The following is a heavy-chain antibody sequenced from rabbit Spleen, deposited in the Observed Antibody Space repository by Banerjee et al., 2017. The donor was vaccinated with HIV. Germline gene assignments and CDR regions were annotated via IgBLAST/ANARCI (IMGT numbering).Heavy chain of an antibody. CDR3: ARDAGTSFSTYGMDL. Sequence: QSLEESGGDLVKTGASLTLTCTASGVSFSSNHYMCWVRQAPGKGLEWVACAYAGSSGSTYSATWAKGRFTVSKTSSTTVTLQMTSLTAADTATYFCARDAGTSFSTYGMDLWGQGTLVTVS. CDR2: AYAGSSGST. CDR1: GVSFSSNHY. V-gene: IGHV1S40*01. J-gene: IGHJ6*01. D-gene: IGHD8-1*01.